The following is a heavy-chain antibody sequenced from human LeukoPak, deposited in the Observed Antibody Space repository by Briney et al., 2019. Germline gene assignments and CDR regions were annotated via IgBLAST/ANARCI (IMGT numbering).Heavy chain of an antibody. D-gene: IGHD3-3*01. V-gene: IGHV3-30-3*01. CDR1: GFTFSSYA. J-gene: IGHJ4*02. Sequence: TGGSLRLSCAASGFTFSSYAMHWVRQAPGKGLEWVAVISYDGSNKYYADSVKGRFTISRDNSKNTLYLQMNSPRAEDTAVYYCAKEGRIFGVATGYFDYWGQGTLVTVSS. CDR2: ISYDGSNK. CDR3: AKEGRIFGVATGYFDY.